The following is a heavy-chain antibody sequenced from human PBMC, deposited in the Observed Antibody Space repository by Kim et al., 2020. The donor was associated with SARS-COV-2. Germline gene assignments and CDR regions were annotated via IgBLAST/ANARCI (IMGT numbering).Heavy chain of an antibody. CDR2: INHSGST. Sequence: SETLSLTCAVYGGSFSGYYWSWIRQPPGKGLEWIGEINHSGSTNYNPSLKSRVTISVDTSKNQFSLKLSSVTAADTAVYYCARVGIVGANVFDYWGQGTL. CDR1: GGSFSGYY. V-gene: IGHV4-34*01. D-gene: IGHD1-26*01. CDR3: ARVGIVGANVFDY. J-gene: IGHJ4*02.